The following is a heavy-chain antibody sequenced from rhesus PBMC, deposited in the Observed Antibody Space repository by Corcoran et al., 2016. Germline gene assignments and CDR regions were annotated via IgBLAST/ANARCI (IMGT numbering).Heavy chain of an antibody. V-gene: IGHV3-115*02. CDR3: ARHRSLDV. CDR2: IGVDSTYT. Sequence: VQLAESGGGLVQPGGSLRLSCVASGFTCSGYEMNWVRQAPGKGLESVSVIGVDSTYTTYADSVKGRFTISRDNAENSLSLQMNSLRAEDTAVYYCARHRSLDVWGRGILVTVSS. J-gene: IGHJ5-2*02. CDR1: GFTCSGYE.